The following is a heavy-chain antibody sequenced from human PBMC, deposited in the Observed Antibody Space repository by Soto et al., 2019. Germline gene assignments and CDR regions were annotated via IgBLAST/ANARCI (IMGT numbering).Heavy chain of an antibody. CDR3: ARGGMVIIPTAKAFDC. V-gene: IGHV4-4*07. CDR1: GGSISTYY. J-gene: IGHJ4*02. Sequence: SETLSLTCTVSGGSISTYYWSWIRQPAGKGLEWIGRIYASGSTNYNPSLKSRVTMSVATSKNQFSLKLSSVTAADTAVYYCARGGMVIIPTAKAFDCWGQGNLVTVSS. D-gene: IGHD2-2*01. CDR2: IYASGST.